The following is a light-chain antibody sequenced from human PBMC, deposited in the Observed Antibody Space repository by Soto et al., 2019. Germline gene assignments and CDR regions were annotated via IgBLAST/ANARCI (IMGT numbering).Light chain of an antibody. CDR1: GSDVGGYNY. V-gene: IGLV2-14*01. J-gene: IGLJ1*01. CDR2: DVS. Sequence: QSVLTQPASVSGSPGQSITISCTGTGSDVGGYNYVSWYQQHPGKAPKLMIYDVSNRPSGVSNRFSGSKSGNTASLTISGLQAEDEADYYCSSYTSSSTLHYVFGTGTKLTVL. CDR3: SSYTSSSTLHYV.